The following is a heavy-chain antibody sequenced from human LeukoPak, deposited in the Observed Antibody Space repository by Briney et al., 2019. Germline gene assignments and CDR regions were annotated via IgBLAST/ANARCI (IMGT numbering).Heavy chain of an antibody. V-gene: IGHV3-21*01. CDR3: ASGFSSSPYFDY. CDR1: GFTFSKYA. Sequence: GGSLRLSCAASGFTFSKYAIHWVRQAPGKGLEWVSFITGSSSYIYYTDSVKGRFTISRDNAKNSLFLQMNSLRDEDTAVYYCASGFSSSPYFDYWGQGTLVTVPS. D-gene: IGHD6-6*01. CDR2: ITGSSSYI. J-gene: IGHJ4*02.